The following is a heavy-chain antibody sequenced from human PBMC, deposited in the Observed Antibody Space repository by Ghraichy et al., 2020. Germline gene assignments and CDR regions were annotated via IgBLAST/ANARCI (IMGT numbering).Heavy chain of an antibody. V-gene: IGHV4-34*01. J-gene: IGHJ1*01. D-gene: IGHD4-11*01. CDR2: INHSGST. CDR3: ARGDYNRIEYFHH. CDR1: GGSFSGYY. Sequence: SETLSLTCAVYGGSFSGYYWSWIRQPPGKGLEWIGEINHSGSTNYNPSLKSRVTISIDTSKNQFSLKLSSVTAADTAVYCCARGDYNRIEYFHHWGQGTLVTVSS.